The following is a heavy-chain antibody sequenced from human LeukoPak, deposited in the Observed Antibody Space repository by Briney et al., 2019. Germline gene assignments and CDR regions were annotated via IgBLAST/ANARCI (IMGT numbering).Heavy chain of an antibody. CDR1: GFTFSSYY. CDR2: IKEEEGSDR. CDR3: AREWEVPRYFDY. J-gene: IGHJ4*02. D-gene: IGHD1-26*01. Sequence: GGSLRLSCASSGFTFSSYYMSWVRQAPGKGLEWVASIKEEEGSDRYYVDSVKGRFTISRDNAKKSLFLQMNSLRAEDTASYFCAREWEVPRYFDYWGRGSLVIVSS. V-gene: IGHV3-7*04.